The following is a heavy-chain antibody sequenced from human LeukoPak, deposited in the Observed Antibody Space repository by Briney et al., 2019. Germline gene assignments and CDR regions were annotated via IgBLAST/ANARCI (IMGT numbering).Heavy chain of an antibody. CDR2: IKQDGSEK. CDR1: GFTFSRYW. CDR3: ARARNGPHYFDN. V-gene: IGHV3-7*01. D-gene: IGHD1-14*01. Sequence: GGSLRLSCAASGFTFSRYWMSWVRQAPGKGLEWVANIKQDGSEKYYVDSVKGRFTISRDNGKDSPYLQMNNLRAEDTAVYYCARARNGPHYFDNWGQGTLVTGSS. J-gene: IGHJ4*02.